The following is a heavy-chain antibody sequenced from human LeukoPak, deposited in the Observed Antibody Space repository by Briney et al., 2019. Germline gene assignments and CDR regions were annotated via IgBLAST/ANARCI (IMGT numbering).Heavy chain of an antibody. Sequence: GGSLRLSCAASGFAFDDYTMHWVRQAPGKGLEWVSLISWDAGRTYYAGSVKGRFTISRDNSKNSLYLQMNSLRAEDTAFYYCAKDFFPSGSPWLGFFQQWGQGTLVTVSS. D-gene: IGHD3-10*01. CDR1: GFAFDDYT. J-gene: IGHJ1*01. CDR3: AKDFFPSGSPWLGFFQQ. CDR2: ISWDAGRT. V-gene: IGHV3-43*01.